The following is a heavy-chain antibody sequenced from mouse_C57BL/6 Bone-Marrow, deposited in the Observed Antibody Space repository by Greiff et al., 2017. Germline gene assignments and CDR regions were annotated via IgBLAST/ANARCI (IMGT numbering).Heavy chain of an antibody. V-gene: IGHV1-81*01. CDR1: GYTFTSYG. Sequence: VQLQQSGAELARPGASVKLSCKASGYTFTSYGISWVKQRTGQGLEWIGEIYPRSGNTYYNEKFKGKATLTADKSSSTAYMELRSLTSEDSAVYFCAREVYGNYEAYWGQGTLVTVSA. CDR3: AREVYGNYEAY. J-gene: IGHJ3*01. CDR2: IYPRSGNT. D-gene: IGHD2-1*01.